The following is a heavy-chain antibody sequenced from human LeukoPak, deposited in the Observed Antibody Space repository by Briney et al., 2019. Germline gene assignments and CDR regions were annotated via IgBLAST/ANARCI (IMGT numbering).Heavy chain of an antibody. CDR2: IYHSGST. CDR3: ARHIPAVGYSYGYFDY. CDR1: GGSISSSNW. D-gene: IGHD5-18*01. Sequence: PSGTLSLTCAVSGGSISSSNWWSWVRQPPGKGLEWIGEIYHSGSTNYNPSLKSRVAISVDKSKNQFSLKLSSVTAADTAVYYCARHIPAVGYSYGYFDYWGQGTLVTVSS. J-gene: IGHJ4*02. V-gene: IGHV4-4*02.